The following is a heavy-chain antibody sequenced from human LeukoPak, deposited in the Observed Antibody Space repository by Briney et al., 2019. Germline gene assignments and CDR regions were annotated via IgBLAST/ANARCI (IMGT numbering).Heavy chain of an antibody. CDR2: ISYDGSNK. CDR3: ARGGQALDY. V-gene: IGHV3-30-3*01. D-gene: IGHD1-26*01. Sequence: PGRSLRLSCAASGFTFSSYAMHWVRQAPGKGLEWVAVISYDGSNKYYADSVKGRFTISRDNSKNTLYLQMNSLRAEDTAVYYCARGGQALDYWGQGTLVTVSS. CDR1: GFTFSSYA. J-gene: IGHJ4*02.